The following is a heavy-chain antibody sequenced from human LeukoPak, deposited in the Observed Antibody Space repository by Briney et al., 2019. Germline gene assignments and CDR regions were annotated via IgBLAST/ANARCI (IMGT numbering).Heavy chain of an antibody. CDR3: AGGEYDFWSGYYLGGLY. CDR2: ISSSGTAI. D-gene: IGHD3-3*01. Sequence: GGSLRLSCAASGFTFSSYEMNWVRQAPGKGLEWVSYISSSGTAIYYADSVKGRFTISRDNAKNSLYLQMNSLRAEDTAVYYCAGGEYDFWSGYYLGGLYWGQGTLVTVSS. V-gene: IGHV3-48*03. J-gene: IGHJ4*02. CDR1: GFTFSSYE.